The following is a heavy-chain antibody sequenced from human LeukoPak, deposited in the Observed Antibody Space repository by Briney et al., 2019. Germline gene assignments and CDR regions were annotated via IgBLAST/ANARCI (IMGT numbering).Heavy chain of an antibody. CDR2: INHSGST. CDR1: GGSISSSSYY. D-gene: IGHD5-18*01. J-gene: IGHJ6*02. Sequence: SETLSLTCTVSGGSISSSSYYWGWIRQPPGKGLEWIGEINHSGSTNYNPSLKSRVTISVDTSKNQFSLKLSSVTAADTAVYYCARIPADTAMVRSQNYYYYGMDVWGQGTTVTVSS. CDR3: ARIPADTAMVRSQNYYYYGMDV. V-gene: IGHV4-39*07.